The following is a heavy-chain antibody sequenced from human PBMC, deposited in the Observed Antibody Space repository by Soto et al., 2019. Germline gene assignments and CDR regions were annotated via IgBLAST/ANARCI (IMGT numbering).Heavy chain of an antibody. Sequence: GASVKVSCKASGGTFSSYTISWVRQAPGQGLEWMGRIIPILGIANYAQKFQGRVTITADKSTSTAYMELSSLRSEYTAVFFFARFSPFSDHRSGLALRARGPLVPVSS. D-gene: IGHD3-10*01. CDR3: ARFSPFSDHRSGLAL. CDR2: IIPILGIA. CDR1: GGTFSSYT. J-gene: IGHJ2*01. V-gene: IGHV1-69*02.